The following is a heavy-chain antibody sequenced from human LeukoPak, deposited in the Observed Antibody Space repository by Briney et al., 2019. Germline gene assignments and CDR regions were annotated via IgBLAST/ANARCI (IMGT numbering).Heavy chain of an antibody. J-gene: IGHJ4*02. D-gene: IGHD6-19*01. Sequence: AGGSLRLSCAASGFTFSGYWMHRVRQAPGKGLVWVSHIDSDGSNTNTADSVKGRFTISRDNAKNTLYLQMNSLRAEDTAVYYCARALRLAVNFDYWGQGTLVTVSS. CDR1: GFTFSGYW. CDR3: ARALRLAVNFDY. V-gene: IGHV3-74*01. CDR2: IDSDGSNT.